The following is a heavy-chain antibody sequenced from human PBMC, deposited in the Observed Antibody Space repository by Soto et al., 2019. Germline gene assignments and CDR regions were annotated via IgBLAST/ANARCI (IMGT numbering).Heavy chain of an antibody. CDR3: AREIDGYYGMDV. CDR2: IIPMFGTA. V-gene: IGHV1-69*12. CDR1: GGTFSTDS. J-gene: IGHJ6*02. Sequence: QVQLVQSGAEVKKPGSSVKVSCKASGGTFSTDSISWVRQAPGQGLEWMGGIIPMFGTANNAQKFQGRATITADESTSTAYMELSSLRSDDTAVSFCAREIDGYYGMDVWGQGTTVTVAS.